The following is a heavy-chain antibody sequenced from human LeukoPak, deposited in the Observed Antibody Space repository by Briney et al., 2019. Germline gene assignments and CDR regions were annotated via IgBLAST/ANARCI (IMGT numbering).Heavy chain of an antibody. CDR2: IYYSGST. J-gene: IGHJ4*02. CDR3: AREVSGRFGELLLRYFDY. D-gene: IGHD3-10*01. Sequence: SETLSLTCTVSGGSISSSSYYWGWIRQPPGKGLEWIGSIYYSGSTYYNPSLKSRVTISVDTSKNQFSLKLSSVTAADTAVYYCAREVSGRFGELLLRYFDYWGQGTLVTAS. CDR1: GGSISSSSYY. V-gene: IGHV4-39*07.